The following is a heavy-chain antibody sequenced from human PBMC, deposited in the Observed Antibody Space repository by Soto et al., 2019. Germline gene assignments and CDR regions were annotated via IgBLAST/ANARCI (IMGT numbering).Heavy chain of an antibody. Sequence: QMQLVQSGPEVKKPGTSVKVSCKASGFTFTSSALQWVRQARGQRLEWIGWIVVGSGITNYAQKFQERVTITRDMSTSTAYMELSSLRSEDTAVYYCAADWHYGSGSYYAYYYGMDVWGQGTTVTVSS. CDR3: AADWHYGSGSYYAYYYGMDV. D-gene: IGHD3-10*01. J-gene: IGHJ6*02. CDR1: GFTFTSSA. V-gene: IGHV1-58*01. CDR2: IVVGSGIT.